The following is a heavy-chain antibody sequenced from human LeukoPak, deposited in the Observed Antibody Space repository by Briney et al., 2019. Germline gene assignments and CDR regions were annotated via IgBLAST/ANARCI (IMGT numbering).Heavy chain of an antibody. CDR1: GYTFTSYG. J-gene: IGHJ4*02. CDR3: ARQYSGYDPEGKQNFDY. D-gene: IGHD5-12*01. V-gene: IGHV1-69*13. Sequence: SVKVSCKASGYTFTSYGISWVRQAPGQGLEWIGGIIPIFGTANYAQKFQGRVTITADESTSTAYMELSSLRSEDTAVYYCARQYSGYDPEGKQNFDYWGQGTLVTVSS. CDR2: IIPIFGTA.